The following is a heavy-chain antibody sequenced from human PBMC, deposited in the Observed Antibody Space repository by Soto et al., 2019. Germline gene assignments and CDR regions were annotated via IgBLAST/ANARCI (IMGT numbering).Heavy chain of an antibody. CDR2: TRNKTKVYTT. CDR3: ARGYCDTSTCYSGFY. CDR1: GFTFSDHY. V-gene: IGHV3-72*01. Sequence: GGSLRLSCAASGFTFSDHYMDWVRQAPGKGLEWVGRTRNKTKVYTTEYAASVKGRFTISRDDSQDSLYLQMNSLKTEDTAVYYCARGYCDTSTCYSGFYWGQGTLVTVSS. J-gene: IGHJ4*02. D-gene: IGHD2-15*01.